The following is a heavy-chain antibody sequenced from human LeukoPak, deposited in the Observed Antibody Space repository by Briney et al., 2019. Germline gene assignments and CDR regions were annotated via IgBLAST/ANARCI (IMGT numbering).Heavy chain of an antibody. D-gene: IGHD1-14*01. CDR1: GGSISSSSYY. Sequence: SETLSLTCTVSGGSISSSSYYWSWIRQPPGKGLEWIGYIYYSGSTNYNPSLKSRVTISVDTSKNQFSLKLSSVTAADTAVYYCARPDPINDAFDIWGQGTMVTVSS. J-gene: IGHJ3*02. CDR3: ARPDPINDAFDI. CDR2: IYYSGST. V-gene: IGHV4-61*01.